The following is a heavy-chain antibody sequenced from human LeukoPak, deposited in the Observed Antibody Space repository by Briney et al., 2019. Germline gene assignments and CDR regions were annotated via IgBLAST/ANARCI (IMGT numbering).Heavy chain of an antibody. Sequence: GGSLRLSCAASGFTFDDYAMHWVRQAPGKGLEWVSGISWNSGSIGYVDSVKGRFTISRDNAKNSLYLQMNSLRAEDTAVYYCARRRELVDYWGQGTLVTVSS. CDR3: ARRRELVDY. V-gene: IGHV3-9*01. J-gene: IGHJ4*02. CDR1: GFTFDDYA. D-gene: IGHD1-26*01. CDR2: ISWNSGSI.